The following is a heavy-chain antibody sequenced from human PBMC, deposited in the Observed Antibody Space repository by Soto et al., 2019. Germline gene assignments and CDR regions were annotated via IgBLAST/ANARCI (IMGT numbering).Heavy chain of an antibody. D-gene: IGHD4-17*01. Sequence: SETLSLTCTVSGGSISSYYWSWIRQPPGKGLEWIGYIYYSGSTNYNPSLKSRVTISVDTSKNQFSLKLSSVTAADTAVYYCARVDKSGGRGTTPNYYYYYMDVWGKGTTVTVSS. CDR3: ARVDKSGGRGTTPNYYYYYMDV. CDR2: IYYSGST. CDR1: GGSISSYY. V-gene: IGHV4-59*01. J-gene: IGHJ6*03.